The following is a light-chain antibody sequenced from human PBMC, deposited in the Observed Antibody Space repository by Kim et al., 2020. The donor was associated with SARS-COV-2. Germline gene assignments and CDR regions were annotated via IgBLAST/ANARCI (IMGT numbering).Light chain of an antibody. V-gene: IGLV3-21*04. CDR2: YDS. CDR3: QVWDSSNDQHVV. Sequence: SYELTQPPSVSVAPGKTARITCGGNNIGSKSVHWYQQKPGQAPVTVIYYDSDRPSGIPERFSGSKSGNTATLTISRVEAGDEADYYCQVWDSSNDQHVVFGGRTQLTVL. CDR1: NIGSKS. J-gene: IGLJ2*01.